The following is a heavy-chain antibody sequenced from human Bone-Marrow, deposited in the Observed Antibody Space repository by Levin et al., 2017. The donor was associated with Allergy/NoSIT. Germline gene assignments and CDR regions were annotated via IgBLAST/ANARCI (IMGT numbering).Heavy chain of an antibody. D-gene: IGHD2-15*01. CDR2: ISSDGSYI. CDR3: ARAMVVAATIPYYFDL. J-gene: IGHJ4*02. V-gene: IGHV3-21*01. Sequence: GGSLRLSCAASGFIFSTESMNWVRQAPGKGLEWVSSISSDGSYIYFADSVKGRLTISRDNARNSVYLQMNSLRAEDTAVYYCARAMVVAATIPYYFDLWGQGTLVTVSS. CDR1: GFIFSTES.